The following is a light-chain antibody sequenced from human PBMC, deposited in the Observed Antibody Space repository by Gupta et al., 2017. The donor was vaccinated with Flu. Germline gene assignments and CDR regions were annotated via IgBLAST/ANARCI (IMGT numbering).Light chain of an antibody. CDR3: NVWRRTRGQDHWV. CDR2: DDN. V-gene: IGLV3-21*02. J-gene: IGLJ3*02. CDR1: DTGRKS. Sequence: SYVLTQPASEYVAPGPAANLTCSGRDTGRKSVHWYHQKAGQAPVRIVHDDNKRPAGSAERVSGSNAGDTATVTISRVGDGDEAEDYCNVWRRTRGQDHWVFGGGTKVTVV.